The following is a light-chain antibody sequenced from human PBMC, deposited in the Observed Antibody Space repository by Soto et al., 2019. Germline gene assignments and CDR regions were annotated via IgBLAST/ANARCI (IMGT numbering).Light chain of an antibody. Sequence: EVVLTQSPVTLSLSPGERATLSCRASQSFRGLLAWYQQKPGQAPRLLIYDAYNRATGIPPRFSGSGSGTEFTLTVTSLQPEDFATYFCQQYDKYSTFGHGTKVDVK. CDR3: QQYDKYST. J-gene: IGKJ1*01. V-gene: IGKV3-11*01. CDR2: DAY. CDR1: QSFRGL.